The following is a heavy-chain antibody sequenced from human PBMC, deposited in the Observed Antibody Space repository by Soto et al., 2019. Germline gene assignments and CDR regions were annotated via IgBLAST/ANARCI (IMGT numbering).Heavy chain of an antibody. CDR2: IYYSGDT. CDR3: ARDRNKLWKNDAFDI. CDR1: GDSLNSYY. D-gene: IGHD1-1*01. Sequence: QVQLQESGPGLVKPSETLSLTCSVSGDSLNSYYWSWIRQSPGKGLEWLGYIYYSGDTKYNPSLQSRIPISVDTTENQFSLRLSSVTAADTAVYFCARDRNKLWKNDAFDIWGQGTMVTVSS. J-gene: IGHJ3*02. V-gene: IGHV4-59*01.